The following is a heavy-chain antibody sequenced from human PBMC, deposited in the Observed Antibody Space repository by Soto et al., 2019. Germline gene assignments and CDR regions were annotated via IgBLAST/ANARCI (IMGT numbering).Heavy chain of an antibody. CDR1: GFTFSNYG. V-gene: IGHV3-21*01. Sequence: WGSLRLSCTVSGFTFSNYGINWCRHSPVKGLEWVSSVSKSGYAYYSDSVKGRFTISRDNAKNSVSLQMNTLRVEDTAVYYCAREDSIIIPAVSDFWGQGTLVTVSS. D-gene: IGHD3-22*01. J-gene: IGHJ4*02. CDR2: VSKSGYA. CDR3: AREDSIIIPAVSDF.